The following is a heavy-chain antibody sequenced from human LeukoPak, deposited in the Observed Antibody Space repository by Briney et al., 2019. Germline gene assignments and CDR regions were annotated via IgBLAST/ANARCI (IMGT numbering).Heavy chain of an antibody. CDR1: GFTFDDYG. CDR3: ARRQGSFYYYYYMDV. CDR2: INWNGDIT. D-gene: IGHD1-26*01. V-gene: IGHV3-20*04. Sequence: GGSLRLSCAASGFTFDDYGMSWVRQAPGKGLEWVSGINWNGDITGYADSVKGRFTISRDNAKNSLYVQMNSLRVEDTALYYCARRQGSFYYYYYMDVWGKGTTVTVSS. J-gene: IGHJ6*03.